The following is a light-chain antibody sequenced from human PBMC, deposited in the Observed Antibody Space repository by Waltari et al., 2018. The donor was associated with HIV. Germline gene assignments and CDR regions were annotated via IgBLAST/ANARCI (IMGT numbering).Light chain of an antibody. CDR1: TSDVGTYDF. CDR2: EVS. V-gene: IGLV2-23*02. Sequence: QSALTQPASVSGSPGQSITISCTGTTSDVGTYDFVSWYQQHPGKAPKLIIFEVSERPSGVSDRFSGSKSGNTASLTISGLQADDEADYYCCSFAASSTLLFGGGTKLRVL. CDR3: CSFAASSTLL. J-gene: IGLJ2*01.